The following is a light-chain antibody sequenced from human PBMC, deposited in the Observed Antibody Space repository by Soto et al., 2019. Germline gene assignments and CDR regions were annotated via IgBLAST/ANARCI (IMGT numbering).Light chain of an antibody. CDR2: GAS. CDR3: QQYGSSLRT. J-gene: IGKJ1*01. Sequence: EIVMTQSPATLSVSPGERATLSCRASQSISSNLAWYQQKPGQTPRLLIYGASSRATDIPDRFSGSGSGTDFTLTISRLEPEDFAVYYCQQYGSSLRTFGQGTKVDIK. V-gene: IGKV3-20*01. CDR1: QSISSN.